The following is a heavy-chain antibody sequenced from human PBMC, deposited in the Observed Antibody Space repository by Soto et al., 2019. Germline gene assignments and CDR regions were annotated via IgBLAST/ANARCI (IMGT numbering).Heavy chain of an antibody. J-gene: IGHJ5*02. CDR3: TISPPYSSTSSVLWFDP. Sequence: ASVKVSCKASGHTFTTYGITWVRQAPGQGLEWMGWISVYNGVTTYSQNLQGRVTMTTDTSTSTTYMELRSLRSDDTAMYYCTISPPYSSTSSVLWFDPWGQGSLVTVS. CDR1: GHTFTTYG. V-gene: IGHV1-18*01. CDR2: ISVYNGVT. D-gene: IGHD2-2*01.